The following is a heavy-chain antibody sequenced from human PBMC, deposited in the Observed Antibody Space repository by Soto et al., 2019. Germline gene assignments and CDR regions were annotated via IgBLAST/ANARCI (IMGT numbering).Heavy chain of an antibody. J-gene: IGHJ6*02. V-gene: IGHV4-59*01. Sequence: SETLSLTCTVSGGSISSYYWSWIRQPPGKGLEWIGYIYYSGSTNYNPSLKSRVTISVDTSKNQFSLKLSSVTAADTAVYYCASHVVDAYYYYGMDVWGQGTTVTVSS. CDR3: ASHVVDAYYYYGMDV. D-gene: IGHD2-15*01. CDR2: IYYSGST. CDR1: GGSISSYY.